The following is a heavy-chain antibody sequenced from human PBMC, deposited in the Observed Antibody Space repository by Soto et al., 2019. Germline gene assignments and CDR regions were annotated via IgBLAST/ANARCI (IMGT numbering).Heavy chain of an antibody. J-gene: IGHJ6*02. D-gene: IGHD3-10*01. CDR3: AIGGGQIYYKGLDV. Sequence: GGSLRLSCAASGLFFSDYYLSWIRQAPGKALECVAYISGTGDTKYYADSVTGRFTISRDNPKNSLYLQMNSLRPEDAAVYYCAIGGGQIYYKGLDVWGQGTT. CDR2: ISGTGDTK. V-gene: IGHV3-11*01. CDR1: GLFFSDYY.